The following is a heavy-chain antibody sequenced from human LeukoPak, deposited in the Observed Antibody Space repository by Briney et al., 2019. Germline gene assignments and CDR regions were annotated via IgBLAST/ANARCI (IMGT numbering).Heavy chain of an antibody. CDR1: GFTFSTYA. CDR2: ISANGGST. D-gene: IGHD5-12*01. J-gene: IGHJ4*02. CDR3: ARKALGYRLAYGDY. Sequence: GGSLRLSCAASGFTFSTYAMSWVRQAPGKGLEWVSAISANGGSTFHADSVKGRFTVSRDSSKDTLYLQMNSLRAEDTAVYFCARKALGYRLAYGDYWGQGTLVTVSS. V-gene: IGHV3-23*01.